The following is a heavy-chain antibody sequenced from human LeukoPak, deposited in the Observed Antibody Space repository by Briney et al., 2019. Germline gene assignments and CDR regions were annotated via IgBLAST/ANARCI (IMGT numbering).Heavy chain of an antibody. J-gene: IGHJ3*02. CDR3: ARRGYSYGYPAFNI. V-gene: IGHV4-59*08. CDR1: GGSISSYY. Sequence: PSETLSLTCTVSGGSISSYYWSWIRQPPGKGLEWIGYIYYSGSTNYNPSLKGRVTISVDTSKNQFSLKLSSVTAADTAVYYCARRGYSYGYPAFNIWGQGTMVTVSS. D-gene: IGHD5-18*01. CDR2: IYYSGST.